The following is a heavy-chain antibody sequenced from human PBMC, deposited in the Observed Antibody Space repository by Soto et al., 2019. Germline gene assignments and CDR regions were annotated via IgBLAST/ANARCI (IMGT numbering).Heavy chain of an antibody. J-gene: IGHJ5*02. V-gene: IGHV1-8*02. CDR2: MNPDSGHT. Sequence: QVQLVQSGAEVKKPGASVKVSCKASGYTFTSYDINWVRQATGQGPAWMGWMNPDSGHTGYARKFRGRVSMTRNTSISTAYMELSSLSSDDTAICSCARGRVRYSSSNYSAPWGRGTRVTVSS. CDR1: GYTFTSYD. CDR3: ARGRVRYSSSNYSAP. D-gene: IGHD6-6*01.